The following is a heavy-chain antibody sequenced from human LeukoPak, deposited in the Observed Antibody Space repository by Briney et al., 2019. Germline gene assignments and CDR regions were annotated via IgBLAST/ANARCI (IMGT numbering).Heavy chain of an antibody. CDR3: VLIAVAGTGTQNY. CDR1: GGSFSGYY. V-gene: IGHV4-34*01. CDR2: INHSGST. Sequence: SETLSLTCAVYGGSFSGYYWSWIRQPPGKGLEWIGEINHSGSTNYNPSLKSRVTISVDTSKNQFSLKLSSVTAADTAVYYCVLIAVAGTGTQNYWGQGTLVTVSS. D-gene: IGHD6-19*01. J-gene: IGHJ4*02.